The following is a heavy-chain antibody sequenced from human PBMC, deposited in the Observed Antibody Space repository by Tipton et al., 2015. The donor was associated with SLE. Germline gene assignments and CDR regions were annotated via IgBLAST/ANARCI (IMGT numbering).Heavy chain of an antibody. J-gene: IGHJ4*02. CDR3: ALQYDSTGYYWF. CDR2: IYHIGST. CDR1: GYSISSGYY. D-gene: IGHD3-22*01. Sequence: TLSLTCTVSGYSISSGYYWGWIRQPPGKGLEWIGSIYHIGSTYYNPSLKSRVTISVGTSKNQFSLRLTSVTAADTAVYYCALQYDSTGYYWFWGQGTLVTVSS. V-gene: IGHV4-38-2*02.